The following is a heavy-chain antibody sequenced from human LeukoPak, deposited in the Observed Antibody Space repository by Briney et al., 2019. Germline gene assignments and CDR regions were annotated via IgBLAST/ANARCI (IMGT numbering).Heavy chain of an antibody. CDR3: ARNTAYCGGDCYTFDY. CDR2: ISSSGSTT. J-gene: IGHJ4*02. D-gene: IGHD2-21*02. CDR1: GFTFSSYG. V-gene: IGHV3-48*04. Sequence: GGSLRLSCAASGFTFSSYGMLWVRQAPGKGLEWVSHISSSGSTTHYADSVKGRSTISRDNAKNSLYLQMNSLRAEDTAVYYCARNTAYCGGDCYTFDYWGQGTLVTVSS.